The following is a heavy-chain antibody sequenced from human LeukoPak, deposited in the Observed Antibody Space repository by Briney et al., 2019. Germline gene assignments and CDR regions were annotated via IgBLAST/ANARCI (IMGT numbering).Heavy chain of an antibody. CDR1: GFTFSSYW. D-gene: IGHD4-17*01. CDR3: ARIGPTVTSLN. CDR2: IDTDGSST. Sequence: GGSLRLSCAASGFTFSSYWMHWVRQAPGKGLVWVSRIDTDGSSTSYADSVKGRFTISRDNAKNTLYLQMNSLRAEDTAVYYCARIGPTVTSLNWGQGTLVTVSS. V-gene: IGHV3-74*01. J-gene: IGHJ4*02.